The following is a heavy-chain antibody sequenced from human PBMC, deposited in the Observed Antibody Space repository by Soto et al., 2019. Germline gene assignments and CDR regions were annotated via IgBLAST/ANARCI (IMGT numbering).Heavy chain of an antibody. CDR2: IYPGDSDT. J-gene: IGHJ6*02. CDR3: ARGDYYDSSGYYSYYYGMDV. Sequence: GESLKISCKGSGYSITSYWIGWVRQMPGKGLEWMGIIYPGDSDTRYSPSFQGQVTISADKSISTAYLQWSSLKASDTAMYYCARGDYYDSSGYYSYYYGMDVWGQGTTVTV. CDR1: GYSITSYW. V-gene: IGHV5-51*01. D-gene: IGHD3-22*01.